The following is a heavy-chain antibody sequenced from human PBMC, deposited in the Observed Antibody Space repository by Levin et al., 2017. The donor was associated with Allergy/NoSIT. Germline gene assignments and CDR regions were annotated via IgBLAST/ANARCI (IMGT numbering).Heavy chain of an antibody. CDR2: INHSGST. D-gene: IGHD3-10*01. Sequence: RSQTLSLTCAVYGGSFSGYYWSWIRQPPGKGLEWIGEINHSGSTNYNPSLKSRVTISVDTSKNQFSLKLSSVTAADTAVYYCARGKVGSRYYYGSGSYFDYWGQGTLVTVSS. CDR1: GGSFSGYY. J-gene: IGHJ4*02. V-gene: IGHV4-34*01. CDR3: ARGKVGSRYYYGSGSYFDY.